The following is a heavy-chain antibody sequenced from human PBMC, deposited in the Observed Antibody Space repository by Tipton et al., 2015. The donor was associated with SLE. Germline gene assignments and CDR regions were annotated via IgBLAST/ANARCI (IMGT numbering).Heavy chain of an antibody. CDR1: GYSLSSRTYK. D-gene: IGHD5-18*01. J-gene: IGHJ5*02. V-gene: IGHV4-39*07. CDR2: ISSSGDT. Sequence: TLSLTCTVSGYSLSSRTYKWAWIRQPPGEGLEWIATISSSGDTYYTPSLKSRVTISLDSSKNHFSLELRSVTAADTAVYYCARRDSPKWFDPWGQGTLVTVSP. CDR3: ARRDSPKWFDP.